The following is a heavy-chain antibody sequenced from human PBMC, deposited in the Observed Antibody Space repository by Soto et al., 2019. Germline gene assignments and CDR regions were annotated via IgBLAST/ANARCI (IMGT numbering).Heavy chain of an antibody. D-gene: IGHD2-2*02. J-gene: IGHJ3*02. V-gene: IGHV3-15*01. CDR3: SSGVPAAIGPPRAHQDGAFDI. Sequence: GGSLRLSCAASGFTFSNAWMSWVRQAPGKGLEWVGRIKSKTDGGTTDYAAPVKGRFTISRDDSKNTLYLQMNSLKTEDPAVYYCSSGVPAAIGPPRAHQDGAFDIWGQGTMVTVSS. CDR2: IKSKTDGGTT. CDR1: GFTFSNAW.